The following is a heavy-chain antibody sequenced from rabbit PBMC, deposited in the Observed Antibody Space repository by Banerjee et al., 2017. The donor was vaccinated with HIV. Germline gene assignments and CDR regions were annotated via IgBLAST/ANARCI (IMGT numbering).Heavy chain of an antibody. CDR1: GFSFSSSYY. Sequence: QQQLEESRGGLVKPGGTLTLTCKASGFSFSSSYYMCWVRQAPGKGLEWIGCIVISSGSTYYASWVNGRFTITRNTNLNTVDLRMTSLTAADTATYFCARGGAGTSDRFYFTLWGPGTLVTVS. CDR3: ARGGAGTSDRFYFTL. D-gene: IGHD8-1*01. V-gene: IGHV1S43*01. CDR2: IVISSGST. J-gene: IGHJ4*01.